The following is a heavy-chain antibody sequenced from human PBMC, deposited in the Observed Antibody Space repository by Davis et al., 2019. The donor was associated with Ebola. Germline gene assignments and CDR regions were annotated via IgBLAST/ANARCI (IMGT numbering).Heavy chain of an antibody. J-gene: IGHJ4*02. CDR3: ARLWYGSGSYYLDYYFDY. V-gene: IGHV3-30-3*01. D-gene: IGHD3-10*01. Sequence: GGSLRLSCAASGFTFSSYAMSWVRQAPGKGLEWVAVISYDGSNKYYADSVKGRFTISRDNSKNTLYLQMNSLRAEDTAVYYCARLWYGSGSYYLDYYFDYWGQGTLVTVSS. CDR2: ISYDGSNK. CDR1: GFTFSSYA.